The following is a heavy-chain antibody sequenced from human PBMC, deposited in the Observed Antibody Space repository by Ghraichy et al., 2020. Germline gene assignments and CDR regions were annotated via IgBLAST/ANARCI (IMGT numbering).Heavy chain of an antibody. V-gene: IGHV3-33*01. D-gene: IGHD1-26*01. CDR3: ARREPGGAFDI. Sequence: GGSLRLSCAASGFTFSSYGMHWVRQAPGKGLEWVAVIWYDGSNKYYADSVKGRFTISRDNSKNTLYLQMNSLRAEDTAVYYCARREPGGAFDIWGQGTMVTVSS. CDR1: GFTFSSYG. CDR2: IWYDGSNK. J-gene: IGHJ3*02.